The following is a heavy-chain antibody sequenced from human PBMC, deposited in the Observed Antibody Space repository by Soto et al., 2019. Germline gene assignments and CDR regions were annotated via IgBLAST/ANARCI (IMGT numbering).Heavy chain of an antibody. CDR1: GYTFIDFW. CDR2: IYTVDSDT. D-gene: IGHD6-19*01. J-gene: IGHJ4*02. Sequence: PGESLKISCKTSGYTFIDFWIGWVRQTPGKGPECMGIIYTVDSDTRYSPSFQGQVTLSVDKSTSTAYLQFHSLKTSDTAVYYCVRRREGLSDGGLAHWGQGTQVTVSS. CDR3: VRRREGLSDGGLAH. V-gene: IGHV5-51*01.